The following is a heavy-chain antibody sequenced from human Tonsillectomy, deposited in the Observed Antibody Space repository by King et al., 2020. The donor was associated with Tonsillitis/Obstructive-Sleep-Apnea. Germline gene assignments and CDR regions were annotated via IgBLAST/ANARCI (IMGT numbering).Heavy chain of an antibody. D-gene: IGHD3-10*01. J-gene: IGHJ3*02. V-gene: IGHV3-21*01. Sequence: VQLVESGGGLVKPGGSLRLSCAASGFTFSSYSMNWVRQAPGKGLEWVSSISSSSSYIYYADSVKGRFTISRDNAKNSLYLQMNSLRAEDTAVYYCARGILWLGERHAFDIWGQGTMVTVSS. CDR1: GFTFSSYS. CDR2: ISSSSSYI. CDR3: ARGILWLGERHAFDI.